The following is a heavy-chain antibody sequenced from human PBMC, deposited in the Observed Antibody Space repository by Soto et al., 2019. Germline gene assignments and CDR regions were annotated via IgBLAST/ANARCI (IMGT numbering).Heavy chain of an antibody. J-gene: IGHJ6*02. V-gene: IGHV3-9*01. CDR3: AKDIKAVGVHYYGMDV. CDR1: GFTFDDYA. CDR2: IRWNSGNI. D-gene: IGHD6-19*01. Sequence: EVQLVESGGGLVQPGRSLRLSCAASGFTFDDYAMHWVRRAPGKGLEWVSGIRWNSGNIAYADSVKGRFTISRDNAKNSLYLQINSVRADDTALYYCAKDIKAVGVHYYGMDVWGQGTTVTVSS.